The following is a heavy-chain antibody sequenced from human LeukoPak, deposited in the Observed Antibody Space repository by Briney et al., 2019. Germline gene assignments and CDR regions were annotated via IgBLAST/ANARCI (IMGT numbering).Heavy chain of an antibody. D-gene: IGHD6-19*01. V-gene: IGHV1-46*01. CDR3: AKDYGSSGYLNY. CDR1: GYTFTSCW. CDR2: INCDDGST. J-gene: IGHJ4*02. Sequence: ASVKVSCKASGYTFTSCWIQWVRQAPGQGLEWMGLINCDDGSTAYAPKFQGRVIMTRDTSTSTAYMDLGSLRAEDTAVYYCAKDYGSSGYLNYWGQGTLVTVSS.